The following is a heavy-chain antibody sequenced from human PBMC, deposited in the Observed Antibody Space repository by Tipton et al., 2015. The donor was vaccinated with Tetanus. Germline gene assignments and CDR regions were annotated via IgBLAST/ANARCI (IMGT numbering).Heavy chain of an antibody. CDR1: GYSFTSYW. V-gene: IGHV5-51*01. J-gene: IGHJ6*02. CDR2: IYPGDSDT. Sequence: QLVQSGAEVKKPGESLKISCKGSGYSFTSYWIVWVRQMPGKGLEWMGIIYPGDSDTRYSPSFQGQVTISADKSINTAYLQWSSLKPSAPAMFSCASLYYGMDVWGQGTTVTVSS. CDR3: ASLYYGMDV.